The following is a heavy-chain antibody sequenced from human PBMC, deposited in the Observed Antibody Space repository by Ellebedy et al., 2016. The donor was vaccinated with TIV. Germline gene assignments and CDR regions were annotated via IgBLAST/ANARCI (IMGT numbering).Heavy chain of an antibody. J-gene: IGHJ4*02. Sequence: GESLKISCAASGFTFTNAWMNWVRQAPGKGLEWVGRIKREIDGGTTDYAAPVKGRFTISRDDLKNILYLQMNSLKTEDTAVYYCTTRYYYDSSGYNQVDYWGQGTLVTVSS. CDR2: IKREIDGGTT. CDR3: TTRYYYDSSGYNQVDY. V-gene: IGHV3-15*07. CDR1: GFTFTNAW. D-gene: IGHD3-22*01.